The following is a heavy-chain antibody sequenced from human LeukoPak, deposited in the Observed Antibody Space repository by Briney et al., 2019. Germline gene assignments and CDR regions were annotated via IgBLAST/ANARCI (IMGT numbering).Heavy chain of an antibody. Sequence: SETLSLTCAVYGGYISGHYWSWIRQSPGKGLEWIGEIGHRGSTNYNPSLKSRVTISLDTSKNQFSLKLSSVTAADTAVYYCARSGGWGIYWGQGTLVTVSS. CDR2: IGHRGST. D-gene: IGHD6-19*01. V-gene: IGHV4-34*01. CDR1: GGYISGHY. CDR3: ARSGGWGIY. J-gene: IGHJ4*02.